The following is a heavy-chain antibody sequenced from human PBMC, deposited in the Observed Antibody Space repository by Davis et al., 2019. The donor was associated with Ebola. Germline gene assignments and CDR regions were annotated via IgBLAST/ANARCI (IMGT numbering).Heavy chain of an antibody. D-gene: IGHD3-3*01. CDR1: GFTFSSYW. V-gene: IGHV3-74*01. J-gene: IGHJ4*02. CDR2: INSDGSST. Sequence: HTGGSLRLSCAASGFTFSSYWMHWVRQAPGKGLVWVSRINSDGSSTSYADSVKGRFTISRDNAKNTLYLQMNSLRAEDTAVYYCARDRRPYYDFWSGYPLWYFDYWDQGTLVTVSS. CDR3: ARDRRPYYDFWSGYPLWYFDY.